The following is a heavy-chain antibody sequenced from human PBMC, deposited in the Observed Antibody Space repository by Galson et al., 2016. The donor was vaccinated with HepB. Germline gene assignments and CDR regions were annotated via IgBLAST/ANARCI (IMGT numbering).Heavy chain of an antibody. CDR2: INGDGRTT. Sequence: SLRLSCAASGFTFSSYWMHWVRQAPGKGLVWVSHINGDGRTTSYADSVKGRFTISRDNATNTLFLKMNSLRAEDTALYFCARDPTSVVGAVEYWGQGTLVTVSS. D-gene: IGHD1-26*01. CDR1: GFTFSSYW. J-gene: IGHJ4*02. CDR3: ARDPTSVVGAVEY. V-gene: IGHV3-74*01.